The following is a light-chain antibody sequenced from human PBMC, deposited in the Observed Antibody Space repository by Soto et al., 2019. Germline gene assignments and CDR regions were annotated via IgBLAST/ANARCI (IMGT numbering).Light chain of an antibody. CDR3: QSYDSSLSVV. V-gene: IGLV1-40*01. CDR1: GSTIGAGYD. Sequence: QPVLTQPPSVSGAPGQRVTISCTGSGSTIGAGYDVHWYQQLPGTAPRLLIYDNTNRPSGVPDRFSGSKSGTSASLAISGLQAEDEADYYRQSYDSSLSVVFGGGTKVTVL. J-gene: IGLJ2*01. CDR2: DNT.